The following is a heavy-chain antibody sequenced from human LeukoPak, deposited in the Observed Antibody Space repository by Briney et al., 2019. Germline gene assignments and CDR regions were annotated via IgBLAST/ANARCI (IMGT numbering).Heavy chain of an antibody. D-gene: IGHD3-9*01. J-gene: IGHJ4*02. CDR1: GGSFSGYY. Sequence: PSETLSLTCAVYGGSFSGYYWSWIRQPPGKGLEWIGEINHSGSTNYNPSLKSRVTISVDTSKNQFSLKLSSVTAADTAVYYCARGGSDKGNYDILTGPSYYFDYWGQGILVTVSS. V-gene: IGHV4-34*01. CDR2: INHSGST. CDR3: ARGGSDKGNYDILTGPSYYFDY.